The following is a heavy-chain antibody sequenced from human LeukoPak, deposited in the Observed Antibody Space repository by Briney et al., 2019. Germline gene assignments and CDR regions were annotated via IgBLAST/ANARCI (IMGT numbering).Heavy chain of an antibody. CDR3: ARTAGDRGDAFDI. D-gene: IGHD6-13*01. V-gene: IGHV4-31*03. CDR2: IYYSGST. CDR1: GGSISIGGYY. J-gene: IGHJ3*02. Sequence: SETLSLTCTVSGGSISIGGYYWSWIRQHPGKGLEWIGYIYYSGSTYYNPSLKSRVTISVDTSKNQFSLKLSSVTAADTAVYYCARTAGDRGDAFDIWGQGTMVTVSS.